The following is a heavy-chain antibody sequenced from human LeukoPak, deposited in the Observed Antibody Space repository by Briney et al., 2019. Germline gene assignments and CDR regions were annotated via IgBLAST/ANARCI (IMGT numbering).Heavy chain of an antibody. V-gene: IGHV3-7*03. D-gene: IGHD3-22*01. CDR1: GFTFKDYW. J-gene: IGHJ4*02. CDR3: AKRGVVIRVILVGFHKEAYYFDS. CDR2: INQDGSEI. Sequence: GGSLRLSCEASGFTFKDYWMTWVRQAPGKGPEWVANINQDGSEIYYVDSVKGRFTISRDNAKSSLYLQMNSLRAEDTAVYFCAKRGVVIRVILVGFHKEAYYFDSWGQGALVTVSS.